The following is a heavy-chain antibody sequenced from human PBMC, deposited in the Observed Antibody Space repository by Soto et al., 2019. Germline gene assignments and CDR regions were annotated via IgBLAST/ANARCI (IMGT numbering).Heavy chain of an antibody. J-gene: IGHJ4*02. CDR2: INHSGTV. CDR3: ARAGAALDRARIAGLDY. CDR1: GGAFNGYY. Sequence: QVHLQQWGAGLLKPSETLSLTCAVNGGAFNGYYWTWIRQSPWKVLQWIGEINHSGTVDYNPSLKIRVTFSIYTSKKQFSLKLSAVSDARTAVNYCARAGAALDRARIAGLDYWGQGARVIVSS. D-gene: IGHD6-6*01. V-gene: IGHV4-34*01.